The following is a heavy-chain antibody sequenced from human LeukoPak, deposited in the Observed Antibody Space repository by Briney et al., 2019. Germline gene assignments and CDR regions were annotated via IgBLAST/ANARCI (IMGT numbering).Heavy chain of an antibody. Sequence: SETLSLTCTVSGGSISSYYWSWIRQPPGKGLEWIGYIYYSGSTNYNPSLKSRVTISVDTSKNQFSLRLSSVTAADTAVYYCARVRPVVRGGYFDYWGQGTLVTVSS. CDR3: ARVRPVVRGGYFDY. D-gene: IGHD3-10*01. CDR2: IYYSGST. V-gene: IGHV4-59*01. J-gene: IGHJ4*02. CDR1: GGSISSYY.